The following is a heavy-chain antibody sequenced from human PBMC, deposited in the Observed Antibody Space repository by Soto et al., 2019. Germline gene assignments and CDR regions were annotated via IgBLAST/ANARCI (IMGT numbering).Heavy chain of an antibody. CDR2: IYRDDDK. CDR3: AHSRCGADCLQSYSPHYYYGMDV. V-gene: IGHV2-5*02. J-gene: IGHJ6*01. CDR1: GFSLSTGGVG. D-gene: IGHD2-21*02. Sequence: QITLKESGPSLVKPTQTLTLTCTFSGFSLSTGGVGVGWIRQPPGKALEWLALIYRDDDKRHSPSLRSRRTVTKDTSKNQVVLTMTNMDPLDTAAYYCAHSRCGADCLQSYSPHYYYGMDVWGQGTTVTVSS.